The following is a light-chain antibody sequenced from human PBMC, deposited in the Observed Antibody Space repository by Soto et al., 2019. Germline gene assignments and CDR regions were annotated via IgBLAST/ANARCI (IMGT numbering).Light chain of an antibody. CDR2: DAS. J-gene: IGKJ5*01. CDR1: QSVSSY. Sequence: EIVFTQSPATLSLSPGERATLSCRASQSVSSYLAWYQQKPGQAPRLLIYDASNRATGIPARFSGSGSGTDFTLTISSLEPEDFAVYYCQQRSNWPTFGQGTRLEI. V-gene: IGKV3-11*01. CDR3: QQRSNWPT.